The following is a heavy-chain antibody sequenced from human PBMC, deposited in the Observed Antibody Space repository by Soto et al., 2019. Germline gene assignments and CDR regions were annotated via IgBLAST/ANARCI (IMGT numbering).Heavy chain of an antibody. D-gene: IGHD5-18*01. V-gene: IGHV4-59*01. CDR3: AKDSGYNYGYFRWFDP. CDR2: IFYMGST. CDR1: GGSISNYY. Sequence: PSETLSLTCTVSGGSISNYYWSWIRQPPGRGLEWMGHIFYMGSTNYNPALKSRVTISVDTSKSQFSLKLSSVTAADTAVYYCAKDSGYNYGYFRWFDPWGQGTLVTVSS. J-gene: IGHJ5*02.